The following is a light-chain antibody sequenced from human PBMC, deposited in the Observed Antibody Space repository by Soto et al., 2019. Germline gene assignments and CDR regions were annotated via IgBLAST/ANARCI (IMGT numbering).Light chain of an antibody. CDR2: TPS. CDR3: MKALQTPWT. J-gene: IGKJ1*01. V-gene: IGKV2-40*01. Sequence: DIVMTETPLSLPFTPGEPSSISCRSSHSLLDSDDGKTYLDWYMQKPGQSPQLLIYTPSYRASGVPDRLSGSGSGTDFTLKISRVEAEDVGVYYCMKALQTPWTCGQGTKVDIK. CDR1: HSLLDSDDGKTY.